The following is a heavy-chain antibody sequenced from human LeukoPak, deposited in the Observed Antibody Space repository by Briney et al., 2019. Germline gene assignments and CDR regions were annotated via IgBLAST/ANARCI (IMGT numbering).Heavy chain of an antibody. CDR2: IYYSGST. J-gene: IGHJ3*02. CDR3: ARGIGSPTKEAFDI. CDR1: GGSISSGGYY. D-gene: IGHD2-15*01. V-gene: IGHV4-31*03. Sequence: SQTLSLTCTVSGGSISSGGYYCRWIRQHPGKGLEWIGYIYYSGSTYYNPSLKSRVTISVDTSKNQFSLKLSSVTAADTAVYDCARGIGSPTKEAFDIWGQGTMVTVSS.